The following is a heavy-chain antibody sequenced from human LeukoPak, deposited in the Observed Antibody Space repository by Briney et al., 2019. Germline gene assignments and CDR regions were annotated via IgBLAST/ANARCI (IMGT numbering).Heavy chain of an antibody. D-gene: IGHD5-18*01. V-gene: IGHV4-4*07. J-gene: IGHJ4*02. CDR2: IYTSGST. Sequence: SETLSLTCTVSGGSISSYYWSWIRQPAGKGLEWIGRIYTSGSTNYNPSLKSRVTMSVDTSKNQFSLKLSSVTAADTAVYYCAGDIGGHSIGLEADYWGQGTLVTVSS. CDR3: AGDIGGHSIGLEADY. CDR1: GGSISSYY.